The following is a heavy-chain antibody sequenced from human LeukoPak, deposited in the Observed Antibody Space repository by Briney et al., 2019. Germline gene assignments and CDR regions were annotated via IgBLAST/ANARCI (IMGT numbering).Heavy chain of an antibody. Sequence: PSETLSLTCAVYGGSFSGSYWSWIRQPPGKGLEWVGEIGHSGTTNYNPSLKSRVTISIDMSKNQFSLKLSSVTPADTAVYYCAGGSVWFGELSPYYYFMDVWGKGTTVTVSS. J-gene: IGHJ6*03. CDR3: AGGSVWFGELSPYYYFMDV. V-gene: IGHV4-34*01. D-gene: IGHD3-10*01. CDR2: IGHSGTT. CDR1: GGSFSGSY.